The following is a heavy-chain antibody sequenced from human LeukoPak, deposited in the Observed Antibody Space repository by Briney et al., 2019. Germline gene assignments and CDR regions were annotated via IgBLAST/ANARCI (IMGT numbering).Heavy chain of an antibody. V-gene: IGHV1-18*01. Sequence: ASVKVSCKASGYAFTSYGITWVRQAPGQGLEWMGWISAYNGNTNYAQKLQGRVTMTTDTSTSTAYMELRSLRSDDTAVYYCASWGTAMYYYGMDVWGQGTTVTVSS. CDR2: ISAYNGNT. D-gene: IGHD2-21*02. J-gene: IGHJ6*02. CDR1: GYAFTSYG. CDR3: ASWGTAMYYYGMDV.